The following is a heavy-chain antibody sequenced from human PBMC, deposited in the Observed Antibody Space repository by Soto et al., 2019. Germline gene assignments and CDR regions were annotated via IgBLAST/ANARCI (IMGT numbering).Heavy chain of an antibody. Sequence: SGPTLVNPTQTLTLTCTFSGFSLSTSQVGVGWIRQPPGKALEWLAHVYWNGDKYYSLSLKSRLTISKDTSKSQVVLTMTNMDPVDTDTYYCAHLNTRAYYFDYWGPGPLVTVSA. CDR2: VYWNGDK. CDR1: GFSLSTSQVG. CDR3: AHLNTRAYYFDY. J-gene: IGHJ4*02. V-gene: IGHV2-5*01.